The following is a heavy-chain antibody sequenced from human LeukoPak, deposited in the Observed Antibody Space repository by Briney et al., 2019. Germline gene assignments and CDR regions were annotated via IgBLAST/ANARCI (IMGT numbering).Heavy chain of an antibody. D-gene: IGHD2-2*01. V-gene: IGHV3-30-3*01. CDR2: ISYDGSNK. J-gene: IGHJ4*02. CDR3: ARYCSSTSCRHLDY. CDR1: GFTFSSYA. Sequence: PGGSLRLSCAASGFTFSSYAMHWVRQAPGKGLEWVAVISYDGSNKYYADSVKGRFTISRDNSKNTLYLQMNSLRAEDTAVYYCARYCSSTSCRHLDYWGQGTLVTVSS.